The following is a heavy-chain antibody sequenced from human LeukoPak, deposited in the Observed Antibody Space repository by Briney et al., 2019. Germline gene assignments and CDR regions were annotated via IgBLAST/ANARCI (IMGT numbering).Heavy chain of an antibody. J-gene: IGHJ4*02. D-gene: IGHD2-15*01. CDR3: ARFTRYCSGGSCYSNAFPN. CDR2: MNPNSGNT. V-gene: IGHV1-8*01. CDR1: GYTFTSYD. Sequence: ASVKVSCKASGYTFTSYDINWVRQATGQGLEWMGWMNPNSGNTGYAQKFQGRVTMTRNTSISTAYMELSSLRSEDTAVYYCARFTRYCSGGSCYSNAFPNWGQGTLVTVSS.